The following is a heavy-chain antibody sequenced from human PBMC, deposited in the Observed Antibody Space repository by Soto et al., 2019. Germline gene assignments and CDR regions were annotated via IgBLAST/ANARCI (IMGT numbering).Heavy chain of an antibody. CDR3: ARGSDYEFWSGYPPQYNWFDP. CDR1: GFTFSSYW. J-gene: IGHJ5*02. V-gene: IGHV3-74*01. D-gene: IGHD3-3*01. CDR2: INSDGSST. Sequence: GGSLRLSCAASGFTFSSYWMHWVRQAPGKGLVWVSRINSDGSSTSYADSVKGRFTISRDNAKNTLYLQMNSLRAEDTAVYYCARGSDYEFWSGYPPQYNWFDPWGQGTLVTVSS.